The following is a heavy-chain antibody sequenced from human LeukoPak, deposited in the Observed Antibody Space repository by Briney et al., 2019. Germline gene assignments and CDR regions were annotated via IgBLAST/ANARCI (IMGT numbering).Heavy chain of an antibody. D-gene: IGHD3-3*01. J-gene: IGHJ3*02. CDR1: GGTFSSYA. Sequence: ASVKVSCKASGGTFSSYASSWVRQAPGQGLEWMGRIIPILGIAHYAQKFQGRVTITADKSTSTAYMELSSLRSGDTAVYYCARDRRSITIFGVVIMGAFDIWGQGTMVTVSS. CDR2: IIPILGIA. CDR3: ARDRRSITIFGVVIMGAFDI. V-gene: IGHV1-69*04.